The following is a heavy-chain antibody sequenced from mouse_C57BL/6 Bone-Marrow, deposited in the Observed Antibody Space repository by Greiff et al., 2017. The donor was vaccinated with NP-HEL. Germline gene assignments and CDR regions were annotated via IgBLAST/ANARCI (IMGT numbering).Heavy chain of an antibody. Sequence: VQLQQPGAELVKPGASVKLSCKASGYTFTSYWMHWVKQRPGQGLEWIGMIHPKSGSTNYNEKFKSKATLTVDKSSSTAYMQLSSLTSEDSAVYYCARFGWLLLYFDYWGQGTTLTVSS. V-gene: IGHV1-64*01. CDR1: GYTFTSYW. CDR2: IHPKSGST. J-gene: IGHJ2*01. D-gene: IGHD2-3*01. CDR3: ARFGWLLLYFDY.